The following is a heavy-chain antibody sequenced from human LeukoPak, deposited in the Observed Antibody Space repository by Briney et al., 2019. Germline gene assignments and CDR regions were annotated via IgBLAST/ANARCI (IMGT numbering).Heavy chain of an antibody. V-gene: IGHV4-59*08. J-gene: IGHJ3*02. CDR2: VYYSGST. CDR3: ARGSRRQTGTLGAFDI. D-gene: IGHD1-7*01. Sequence: SETLSLTCTVSGGSFSKYYWSWIRQPPGKRLEWIGYVYYSGSTYYNPSLKSRVTISVDTSKNQFSLKLSSVTAADTAVYYCARGSRRQTGTLGAFDIWGQGTMVTVSS. CDR1: GGSFSKYY.